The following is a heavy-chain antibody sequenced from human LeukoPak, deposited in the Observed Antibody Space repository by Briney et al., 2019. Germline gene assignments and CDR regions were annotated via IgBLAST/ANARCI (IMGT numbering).Heavy chain of an antibody. CDR1: GYSISSGYY. CDR3: ARHDYDSRGDAFDI. CDR2: IYYSGST. Sequence: SETLSLTXAVSGYSISSGYYWGWIRQPPGKGLEWIGSIYYSGSTYYNPSLKSRVTISVDTSKNQFSLKLSSVTAADTAVYYCARHDYDSRGDAFDIWGQGTMVTVSS. J-gene: IGHJ3*02. V-gene: IGHV4-38-2*01. D-gene: IGHD3-22*01.